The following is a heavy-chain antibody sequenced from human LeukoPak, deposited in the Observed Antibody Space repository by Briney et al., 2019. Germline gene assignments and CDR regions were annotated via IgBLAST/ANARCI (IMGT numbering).Heavy chain of an antibody. D-gene: IGHD1-26*01. CDR1: GYTFTSYY. V-gene: IGHV1-8*02. CDR3: AIVGAHDAFDI. J-gene: IGHJ3*02. Sequence: GASVKVSCKASGYTFTSYYMHWVRQATGQGLEWMGWMNLNSGNTGYAQKFQGRVTMTRNTSISTAYMELSSLRSEDTAVYYCAIVGAHDAFDIWGQGTMVTVSS. CDR2: MNLNSGNT.